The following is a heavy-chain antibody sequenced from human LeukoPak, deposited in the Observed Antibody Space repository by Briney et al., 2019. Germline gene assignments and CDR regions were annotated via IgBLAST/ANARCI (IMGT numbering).Heavy chain of an antibody. Sequence: SETLSLTCTVSGGSISSSSYYWGWIRQPPGKGLEWIGSIYYSGSTYYNPSLKSRVTISVDTSKNQFSLNLSSVTAADTAVYYCARDRDGYNYLDYWGQGTLVTVSS. J-gene: IGHJ4*02. D-gene: IGHD5-24*01. V-gene: IGHV4-39*07. CDR2: IYYSGST. CDR3: ARDRDGYNYLDY. CDR1: GGSISSSSYY.